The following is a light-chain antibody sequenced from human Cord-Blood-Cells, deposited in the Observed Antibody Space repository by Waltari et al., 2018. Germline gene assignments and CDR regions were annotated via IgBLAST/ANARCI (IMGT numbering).Light chain of an antibody. CDR2: EGS. V-gene: IGLV2-23*01. Sequence: QSALTQPASVSGSPGQSITISCTVTSSAVGSYNLVSWDQQHPGKAPKLMIYEGSKRPSGVSTRFSGSKSVNTASLTISGLQAEDEADYYCCSYAGSSSWVFGGGTKLTVL. CDR1: SSAVGSYNL. CDR3: CSYAGSSSWV. J-gene: IGLJ3*02.